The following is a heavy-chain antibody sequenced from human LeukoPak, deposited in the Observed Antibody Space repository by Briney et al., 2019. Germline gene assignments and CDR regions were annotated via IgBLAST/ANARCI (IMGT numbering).Heavy chain of an antibody. CDR2: IKQDGSEK. J-gene: IGHJ4*02. CDR1: GFTFSSHW. CDR3: ARDFGPHDY. D-gene: IGHD3-10*01. V-gene: IGHV3-7*05. Sequence: PGRSLRLSCAASGFTFSSHWMSWVRQAPGKGLEWGANIKQDGSEKYYVDSVGGRFTISRDNAKNSLALQMNSLRAEDTAVYFCARDFGPHDYWGQGTLVTVSS.